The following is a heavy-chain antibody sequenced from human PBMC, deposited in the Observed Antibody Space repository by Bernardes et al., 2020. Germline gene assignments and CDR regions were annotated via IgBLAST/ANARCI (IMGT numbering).Heavy chain of an antibody. V-gene: IGHV3-23*01. CDR3: AKLKDIVVVVAAPYFDY. CDR2: ISGSGGSP. Sequence: GGSLRFSCAASGFTFRSSAMSWVRQAPGPGLAWVSAISGSGGSPYYADSVKGRFTISRDNSKNTLYLQMNSLRAEDTAVYYCAKLKDIVVVVAAPYFDYWGQGTLVTVS. J-gene: IGHJ4*02. CDR1: GFTFRSSA. D-gene: IGHD2-15*01.